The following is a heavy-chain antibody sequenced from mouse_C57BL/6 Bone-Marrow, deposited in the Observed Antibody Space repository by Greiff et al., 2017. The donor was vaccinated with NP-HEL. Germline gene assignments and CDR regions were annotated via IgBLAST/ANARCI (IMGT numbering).Heavy chain of an antibody. CDR2: INPSNGGT. V-gene: IGHV1-53*01. CDR3: ARTSGSSYDWYFDV. D-gene: IGHD1-1*01. J-gene: IGHJ1*03. Sequence: QVHVKQPGTELVKPGASVKLSCKASGYTFTSYWMHWVKQRPGQGLEWIGNINPSNGGTNYNEKFKSKATLTVDKSSSTAYMQLSSLTSEDSAVYYCARTSGSSYDWYFDVWGTGTTVTVSS. CDR1: GYTFTSYW.